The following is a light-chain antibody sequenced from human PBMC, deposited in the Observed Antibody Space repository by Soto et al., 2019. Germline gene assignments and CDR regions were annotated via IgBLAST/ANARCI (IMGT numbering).Light chain of an antibody. J-gene: IGKJ1*01. Sequence: DIQMTQSPSTLYGSVGDRVTITCRASQTISSWLAWYQEKPGKAPKLLIYKASTLQSGVPSRFSGSGSGTELTITVSGLQPDAFATYYCHHYSSYSDAFCQGTKGELK. CDR2: KAS. CDR1: QTISSW. CDR3: HHYSSYSDA. V-gene: IGKV1-5*03.